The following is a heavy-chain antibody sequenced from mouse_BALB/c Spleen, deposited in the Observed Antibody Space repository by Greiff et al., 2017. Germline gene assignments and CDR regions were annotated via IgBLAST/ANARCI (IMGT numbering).Heavy chain of an antibody. V-gene: IGHV1S81*02. D-gene: IGHD3-1*01. J-gene: IGHJ4*01. CDR2: INPSNGGT. CDR1: GYTFTSYY. CDR3: TRWGSSGYVDYAMDY. Sequence: QVQLQQPGAELVKPGASVKLSCKASGYTFTSYYMYWVKQMPGQGLEWIGGINPSNGGTNFNEKFKSKATLTVDKSSSTAYMQLSSLTSEDSAVYYCTRWGSSGYVDYAMDYWGQGTSVTVSS.